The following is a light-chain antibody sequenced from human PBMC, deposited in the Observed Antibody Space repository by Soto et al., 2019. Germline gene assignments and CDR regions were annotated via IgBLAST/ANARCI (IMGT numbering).Light chain of an antibody. CDR2: GAS. J-gene: IGKJ4*02. V-gene: IGKV3-20*01. CDR3: QQYGSSPLT. CDR1: QSVSSSY. Sequence: EIVLTQSPGTLSLSPGERATLSCRDSQSVSSSYLAWYQQKTGQAPRHLIYGASSRATGIQDRFSGSGSEIVFTLTISSLEPEDFAVYYCQQYGSSPLTFGGGTKVDIK.